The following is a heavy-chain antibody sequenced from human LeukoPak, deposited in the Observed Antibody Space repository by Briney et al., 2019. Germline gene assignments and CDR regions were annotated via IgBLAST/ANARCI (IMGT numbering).Heavy chain of an antibody. Sequence: GGTLRLSCAASGFTFSSHGMNWVRQAPGKGLEWVSGIIPSGHTTYYADSVRGRFTISRDNSRNTLYLHMNSLRAEDTAVYYCARQWSGLVYYMDVWGKGTTVTVSS. CDR2: IIPSGHTT. CDR3: ARQWSGLVYYMDV. CDR1: GFTFSSHG. V-gene: IGHV3-23*01. J-gene: IGHJ6*03. D-gene: IGHD3-10*01.